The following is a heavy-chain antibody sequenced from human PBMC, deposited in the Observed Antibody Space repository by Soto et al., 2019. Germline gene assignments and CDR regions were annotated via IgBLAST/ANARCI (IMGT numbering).Heavy chain of an antibody. Sequence: GASVKVSCKASGYTFTSYGISLVRQAPGQGLEWMGWISAYNGNTNYAQKLQGRVNMTTDTSTSTAYMELRSLRSDDTAVYYCARDPGRNTYYDFWSGYYPGNHYFDYWGQGTLVTVSS. CDR1: GYTFTSYG. J-gene: IGHJ4*02. CDR2: ISAYNGNT. D-gene: IGHD3-3*01. V-gene: IGHV1-18*01. CDR3: ARDPGRNTYYDFWSGYYPGNHYFDY.